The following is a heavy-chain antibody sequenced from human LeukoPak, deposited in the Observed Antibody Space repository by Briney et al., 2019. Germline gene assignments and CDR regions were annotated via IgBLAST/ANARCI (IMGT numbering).Heavy chain of an antibody. CDR1: GFTFSLSW. V-gene: IGHV3-74*01. J-gene: IGHJ1*01. Sequence: AGGSLRLSCAASGFTFSLSWMHWVRQAPGKGLEWVSSINYDARRRTYADSVKGRLTISRDNAENTLFLQMNSLRAEDSAIYSCVRGAGPGPPFDWGQGILVTVSS. CDR2: INYDARRR. CDR3: VRGAGPGPPFD.